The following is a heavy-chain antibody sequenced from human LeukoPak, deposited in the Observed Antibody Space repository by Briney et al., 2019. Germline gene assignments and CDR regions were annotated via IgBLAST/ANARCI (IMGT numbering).Heavy chain of an antibody. V-gene: IGHV1-46*01. D-gene: IGHD6-13*01. Sequence: ASVKVSCTASGYTFTTYWMQWVRQAPGQGLEWVALINPNDGSTTYAHKFQGRVTMTRDTSTSTVYMDLSRLTSEDTAVYYCVRAPRDSSTMLDYWGQGTLVTVSS. CDR3: VRAPRDSSTMLDY. CDR2: INPNDGST. CDR1: GYTFTTYW. J-gene: IGHJ4*02.